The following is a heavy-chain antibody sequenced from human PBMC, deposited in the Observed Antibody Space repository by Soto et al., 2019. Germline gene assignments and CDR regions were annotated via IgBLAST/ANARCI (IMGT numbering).Heavy chain of an antibody. V-gene: IGHV1-2*02. CDR2: INPKSGVT. J-gene: IGHJ5*02. Sequence: XSVKVSCKASGYSFISYYMHWVRQAPGQGLEWMGWINPKSGVTNYAQKFQGRVTMTRDTSITTAYMELSSLRSDDTAVYYCARGDVNWFDHWGQGTLVTVSS. CDR1: GYSFISYY. D-gene: IGHD2-21*02. CDR3: ARGDVNWFDH.